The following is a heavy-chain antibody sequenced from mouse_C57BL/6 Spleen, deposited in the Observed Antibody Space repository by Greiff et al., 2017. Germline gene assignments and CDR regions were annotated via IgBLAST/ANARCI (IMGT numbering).Heavy chain of an antibody. CDR3: ASSGPYGNYTTFAY. J-gene: IGHJ3*01. D-gene: IGHD2-1*01. Sequence: QVQLQQPGAELVMPGASVKLSCKASGYTFTSYWMHWVKQRPGQGLEWIGEIDPSDCYTNYNQKFKGKSTLTVDKSSSTAYMQLSSLTSEDSAVYYCASSGPYGNYTTFAYWGQGTLVTVAA. CDR2: IDPSDCYT. V-gene: IGHV1-69*01. CDR1: GYTFTSYW.